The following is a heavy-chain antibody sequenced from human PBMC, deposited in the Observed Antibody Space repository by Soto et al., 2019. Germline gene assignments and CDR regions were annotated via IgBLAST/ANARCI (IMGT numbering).Heavy chain of an antibody. CDR2: LKQDGTDK. J-gene: IGHJ4*02. D-gene: IGHD5-18*01. CDR3: ARVNTTLVDHFDC. CDR1: GFTFSGYG. V-gene: IGHV3-7*03. Sequence: PGGSLRLSCAASGFTFSGYGMSWVRQAPGKGLEWVSNLKQDGTDKHYVDSVKGRFTISRDNAENSLFLQMNSLRAEDTAVYYCARVNTTLVDHFDCWGQGTLVTVSS.